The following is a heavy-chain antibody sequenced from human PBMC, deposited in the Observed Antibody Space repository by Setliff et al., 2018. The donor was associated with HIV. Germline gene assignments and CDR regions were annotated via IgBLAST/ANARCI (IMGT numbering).Heavy chain of an antibody. D-gene: IGHD3-22*01. CDR2: ISWDGYNT. J-gene: IGHJ4*02. CDR3: AKIQNPQGYYYDSSGYYPHPGSPDY. CDR1: GFTFDDYT. Sequence: PGESLKISCAASGFTFDDYTMHWVRQAPGKAPEWVSLISWDGYNTYYADSVKGRFTISRDNSKNTLYLQMNSLRAEDTAVYYCAKIQNPQGYYYDSSGYYPHPGSPDYWGQGTLVTVSS. V-gene: IGHV3-43*01.